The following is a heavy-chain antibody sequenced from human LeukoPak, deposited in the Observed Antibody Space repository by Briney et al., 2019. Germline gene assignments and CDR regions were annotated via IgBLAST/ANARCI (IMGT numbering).Heavy chain of an antibody. D-gene: IGHD3-3*01. Sequence: GESLEISCKGSGYSFTSYWIGWVRQMPGKGLEWMGIIYPGDSDTRYSPSFQGQVTISADKSISTAYLQWSSLKASDTAMYYCARRSGYYDFWSGYYRDYYFDYWGQGTLVTVSS. CDR3: ARRSGYYDFWSGYYRDYYFDY. CDR1: GYSFTSYW. V-gene: IGHV5-51*01. CDR2: IYPGDSDT. J-gene: IGHJ4*02.